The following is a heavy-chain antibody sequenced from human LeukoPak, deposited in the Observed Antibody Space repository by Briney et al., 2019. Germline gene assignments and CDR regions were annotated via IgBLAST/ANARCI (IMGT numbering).Heavy chain of an antibody. J-gene: IGHJ4*02. V-gene: IGHV1-18*01. CDR1: GYTFTSYG. D-gene: IGHD6-19*01. Sequence: GASVTVSCKASGYTFTSYGISWVRQAPGQGLEGRGWISAYNGNTNYAQKLQGRVTMTTDTSTSTAYMELRSLRSDDTAVYYCARRSGGWYDFDYWGQGTLVTVSS. CDR2: ISAYNGNT. CDR3: ARRSGGWYDFDY.